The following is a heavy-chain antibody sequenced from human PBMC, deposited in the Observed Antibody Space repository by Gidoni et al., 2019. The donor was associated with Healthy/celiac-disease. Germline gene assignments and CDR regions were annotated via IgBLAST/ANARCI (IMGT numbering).Heavy chain of an antibody. CDR1: GLTASSNY. V-gene: IGHV3-66*01. Sequence: EVQLVESGGGLFQPGGSLGLSCAAAGLTASSNYMSWVRQAPGKGLEWVSVIYSGGSTYYADSGKGRFTISRDNSKNTLYLQMNSLRAEDTAVYYCAREARGWYFELWGRGTLVTVSS. J-gene: IGHJ2*01. CDR2: IYSGGST. CDR3: AREARGWYFEL.